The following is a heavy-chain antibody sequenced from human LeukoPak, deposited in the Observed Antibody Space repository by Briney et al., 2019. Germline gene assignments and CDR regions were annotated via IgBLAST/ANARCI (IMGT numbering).Heavy chain of an antibody. CDR1: GFTVSSNY. D-gene: IGHD3-22*01. Sequence: GGSLRLSCAASGFTVSSNYMSWVRQAPGKGLEWVSVIYSGGSTYYADSVKGRFTISRDNSKNTLYLQMNSLRAEDTALYYCAKVISTGYYYESWGQGTLVTVSS. J-gene: IGHJ5*02. CDR2: IYSGGST. V-gene: IGHV3-53*01. CDR3: AKVISTGYYYES.